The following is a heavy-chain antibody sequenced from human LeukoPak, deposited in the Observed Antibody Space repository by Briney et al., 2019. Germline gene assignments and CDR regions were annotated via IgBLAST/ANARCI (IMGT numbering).Heavy chain of an antibody. J-gene: IGHJ4*02. CDR1: GGSFSGYY. Sequence: PSETLSLTCAVYGGSFSGYYWSWIRQPPGRGLEWIGEINHSGSTNYNPSLKSRVTISVDTSKYQFSLKLSSVTAACTAVYYCARSYYNYSFDYWGQGTPVTVSS. CDR2: INHSGST. D-gene: IGHD3-10*01. V-gene: IGHV4-34*01. CDR3: ARSYYNYSFDY.